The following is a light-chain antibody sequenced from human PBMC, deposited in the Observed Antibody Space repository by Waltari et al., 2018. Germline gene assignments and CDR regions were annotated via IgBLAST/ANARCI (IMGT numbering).Light chain of an antibody. Sequence: EIVLTQSPGTLSLSPGERATLSCRASQSVRSSYLAWYQQKPGQAPRLLIYGASSRATGIPDRFSGSGSGTDFTLTISRLEPEDFAVYYCQQYGSSPGKTFGQGTKVEIK. J-gene: IGKJ1*01. CDR1: QSVRSSY. V-gene: IGKV3-20*01. CDR2: GAS. CDR3: QQYGSSPGKT.